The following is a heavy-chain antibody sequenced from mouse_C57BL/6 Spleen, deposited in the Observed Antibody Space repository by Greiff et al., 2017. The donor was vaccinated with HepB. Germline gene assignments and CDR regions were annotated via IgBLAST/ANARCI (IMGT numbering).Heavy chain of an antibody. CDR1: GFSLTSYG. Sequence: VQLVESGPGLVQPSQSLSITCTVSGFSLTSYGVHWVRQSPGKGLEWLGVIWSGGSTDYNAAFISRLSISKDNSKSQVFFKMNSLQADDTAIYYCARVYDGSFAYWGQGTLVTVSA. D-gene: IGHD2-3*01. CDR2: IWSGGST. CDR3: ARVYDGSFAY. J-gene: IGHJ3*01. V-gene: IGHV2-2*01.